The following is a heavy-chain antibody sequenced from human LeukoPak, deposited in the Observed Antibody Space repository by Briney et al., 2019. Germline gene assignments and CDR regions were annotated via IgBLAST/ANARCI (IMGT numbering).Heavy chain of an antibody. D-gene: IGHD2-21*02. J-gene: IGHJ5*02. CDR2: INPNSGGT. CDR3: ARVPYCGGDCYSTNWFDP. CDR1: GYTFTGYY. Sequence: ASVKVSCKASGYTFTGYYMHWVRQAPGQGLEWMGRINPNSGGTNYAQKFQGRVTMTRDTSISTAYMELSRLRSDDTAVYYCARVPYCGGDCYSTNWFDPWGQGTLVTVSS. V-gene: IGHV1-2*06.